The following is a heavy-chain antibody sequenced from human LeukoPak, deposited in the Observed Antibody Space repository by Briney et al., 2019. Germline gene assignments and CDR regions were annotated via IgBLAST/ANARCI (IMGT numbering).Heavy chain of an antibody. CDR3: ARIGLGTYYGSGSYEAFDP. Sequence: ASVKVSCKASGYTFTGYYMHWVRQAPGQGLEWMGRINPNNGATNYAQKLQGRVTITGDTSISTAYMELSSLRSDDTAVYYCARIGLGTYYGSGSYEAFDPWGQGTLVTVSS. V-gene: IGHV1-2*06. D-gene: IGHD3-10*01. J-gene: IGHJ5*02. CDR2: INPNNGAT. CDR1: GYTFTGYY.